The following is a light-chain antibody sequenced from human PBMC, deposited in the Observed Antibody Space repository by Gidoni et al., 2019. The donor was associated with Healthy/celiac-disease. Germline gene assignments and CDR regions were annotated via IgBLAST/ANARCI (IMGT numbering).Light chain of an antibody. V-gene: IGLV3-19*01. CDR2: GKN. Sequence: SSELTQDPAVSVALGQTVRITCQGDSLRIYYASWYQQKPGQAPVLVIYGKNNRPSGIPDRFSGSSSGNTASLTITGAQAEDEAVYYCNSRDSSCNHLVVFGGGTKLTVL. CDR3: NSRDSSCNHLVV. J-gene: IGLJ2*01. CDR1: SLRIYY.